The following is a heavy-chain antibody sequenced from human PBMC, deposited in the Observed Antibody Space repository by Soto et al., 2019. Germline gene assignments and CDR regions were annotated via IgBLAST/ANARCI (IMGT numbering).Heavy chain of an antibody. CDR3: ARGNYGMDV. Sequence: GGSLRLSCAASGFTFRSYAMHWVRQAPGKGLVWVSRIKSDGSSTNYADSVKGRFTSSRDNAKNTLYLQLNSLKVEDTAVYYCARGNYGMDVWGQGTTVTVSS. CDR2: IKSDGSST. V-gene: IGHV3-74*01. J-gene: IGHJ6*02. CDR1: GFTFRSYA.